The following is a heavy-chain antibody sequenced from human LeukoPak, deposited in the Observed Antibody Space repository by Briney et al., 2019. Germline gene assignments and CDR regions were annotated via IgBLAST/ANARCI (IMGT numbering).Heavy chain of an antibody. D-gene: IGHD3-22*01. J-gene: IGHJ3*02. V-gene: IGHV4-34*01. CDR1: GGSFSGYY. Sequence: SETLSLTCAVYGGSFSGYYWRWIRQPPGKGVEWIGEMNHSGRTNYNTSLKRRVNISVDKSKKKFSLKLSSVTAADTAVYYCARVPLYYDSMGAFDIWGQGTMVTVSS. CDR3: ARVPLYYDSMGAFDI. CDR2: MNHSGRT.